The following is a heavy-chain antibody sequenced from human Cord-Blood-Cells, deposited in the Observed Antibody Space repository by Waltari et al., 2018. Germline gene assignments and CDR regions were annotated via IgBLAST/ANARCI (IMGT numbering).Heavy chain of an antibody. V-gene: IGHV1-18*01. Sequence: QVQLVQSGAEVKKPGASVKVSCKASGYTFTSYGISWVRPDTGQGLEWMGWISADNGNTNYAQKLQRRVTLTTDTSASTAYMELRSLRSDDTAVYYCAVDVGIAAACRSYYYYGMDVCCQGTTVTVSS. CDR1: GYTFTSYG. CDR3: AVDVGIAAACRSYYYYGMDV. CDR2: ISADNGNT. D-gene: IGHD6-13*01. J-gene: IGHJ6*02.